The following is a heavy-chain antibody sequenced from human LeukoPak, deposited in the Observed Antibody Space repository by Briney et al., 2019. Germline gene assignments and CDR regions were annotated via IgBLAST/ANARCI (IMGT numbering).Heavy chain of an antibody. D-gene: IGHD6-13*01. CDR2: IYPGDSDT. CDR1: GYSFITYW. J-gene: IGHJ5*02. Sequence: GESLKISCQGSGYSFITYWIGWVRQMPGKGLEWMGIIYPGDSDTRYSPSFQGQVTISADKSISTAYLQWSTLKASDTAMYYCAIAAAGSNWFDPWGQGTLVTVSS. V-gene: IGHV5-51*01. CDR3: AIAAAGSNWFDP.